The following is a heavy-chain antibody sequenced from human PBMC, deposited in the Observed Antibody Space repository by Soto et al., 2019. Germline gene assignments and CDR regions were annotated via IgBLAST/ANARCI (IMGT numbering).Heavy chain of an antibody. Sequence: QVQLQESGPGLVKPSETLSLTCTLSGGSITSDHWSWIRQPPGKGLEWIGQIFYSGSSSYNPSLKSRVSISIDTSKKQFPLRLTSVTAPDTAVFFCAPYFAGGGGRGYWGQGTLVTVSS. V-gene: IGHV4-59*12. CDR1: GGSITSDH. D-gene: IGHD3-16*01. CDR2: IFYSGSS. J-gene: IGHJ4*02. CDR3: APYFAGGGGRGY.